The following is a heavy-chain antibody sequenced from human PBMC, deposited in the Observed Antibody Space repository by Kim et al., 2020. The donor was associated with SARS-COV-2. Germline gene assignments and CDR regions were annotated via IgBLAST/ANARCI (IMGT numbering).Heavy chain of an antibody. Sequence: GGSLRLSCAASGFTFSSYDMHWVRQATGKGLEWVSAIGTAGDTYYPGSVKGRFTISRENAKNSLYLQMNSLRAGDTAVYYCARVSTGTTRGYFDLWGRGTLVTVSS. V-gene: IGHV3-13*01. D-gene: IGHD1-7*01. CDR2: IGTAGDT. CDR3: ARVSTGTTRGYFDL. CDR1: GFTFSSYD. J-gene: IGHJ2*01.